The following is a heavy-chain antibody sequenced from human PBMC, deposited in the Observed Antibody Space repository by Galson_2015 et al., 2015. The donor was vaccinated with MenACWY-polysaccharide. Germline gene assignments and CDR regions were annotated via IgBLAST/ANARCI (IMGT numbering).Heavy chain of an antibody. V-gene: IGHV1-8*01. CDR1: GDTLTRYD. Sequence: SAKVSRKASGDTLTRYDINWGGQAAGQGLEWRGGMNANRGERAYPQKFQGRVTMTSNISISTAYMELRSLISEDTAVYYSASGIATVGIAVAKVVNDYWGQGTLVTVSS. J-gene: IGHJ4*02. CDR3: ASGIATVGIAVAKVVNDY. D-gene: IGHD6-19*01. CDR2: MNANRGER.